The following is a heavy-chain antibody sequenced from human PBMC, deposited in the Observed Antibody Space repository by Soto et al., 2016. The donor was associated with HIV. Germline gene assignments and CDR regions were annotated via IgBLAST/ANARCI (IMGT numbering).Heavy chain of an antibody. CDR1: GGSVISAGYY. V-gene: IGHV4-31*03. D-gene: IGHD2-2*01. CDR2: IYYSGST. CDR3: ARAAFWPDIVVVPAPGLWFDP. Sequence: QVHLQESGPGLVKPSQTLSLTCNVSGGSVISAGYYWSWIRQYPEKGLEWIGYIYYSGSTYYNPSLKSRVTISVDTSKNQFSLKLSSVTAADTAVYYCARAAFWPDIVVVPAPGLWFDPWGQGNPWVTVS. J-gene: IGHJ5*02.